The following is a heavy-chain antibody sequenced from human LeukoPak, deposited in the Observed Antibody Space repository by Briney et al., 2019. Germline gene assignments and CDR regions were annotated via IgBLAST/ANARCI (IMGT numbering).Heavy chain of an antibody. V-gene: IGHV4-59*01. J-gene: IGHJ4*02. CDR2: IYYSGST. CDR3: ARVMTAFGGVIGFDY. Sequence: SETLSLTCTVSGDSISNYYWSWIRQPPGKGLEWIGFIYYSGSTNYSPSLKSRVTISVDTSKNQFSLEPSSVTAADTAVYYCARVMTAFGGVIGFDYWGQGTLVTVSS. D-gene: IGHD3-16*02. CDR1: GDSISNYY.